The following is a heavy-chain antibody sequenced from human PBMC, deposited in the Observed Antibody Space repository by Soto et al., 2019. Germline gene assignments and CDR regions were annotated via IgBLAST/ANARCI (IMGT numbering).Heavy chain of an antibody. D-gene: IGHD2-8*01. J-gene: IGHJ4*02. CDR1: GFTFSSYA. V-gene: IGHV3-23*01. Sequence: PGGSLRLSCAASGFTFSSYAMSWVRQAPGKGLEWVSAISGSGGSTYYADSVKGRFTISRDNSKNTLYLQMNSLRAEDTAVYYCAKGSHCTNGVCPARDYWGQGTLVTVSS. CDR2: ISGSGGST. CDR3: AKGSHCTNGVCPARDY.